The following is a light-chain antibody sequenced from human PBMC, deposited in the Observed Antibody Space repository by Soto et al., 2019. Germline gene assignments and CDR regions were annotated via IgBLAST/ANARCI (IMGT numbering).Light chain of an antibody. CDR1: SSNIGSNY. J-gene: IGLJ2*01. Sequence: QSVLTQPPSASGTPGQRVTISCSGSSSNIGSNYVYWYQQLPGTAPKLLIYRNNQRPSGVPDRVSGSKSGTSASLAISGLRSEHEADYYCAAWDDSLSGEVFGGGTKLTVL. V-gene: IGLV1-47*01. CDR3: AAWDDSLSGEV. CDR2: RNN.